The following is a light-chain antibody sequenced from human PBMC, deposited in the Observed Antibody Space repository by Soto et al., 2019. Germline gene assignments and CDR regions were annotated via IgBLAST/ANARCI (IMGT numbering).Light chain of an antibody. CDR1: QSISSW. CDR2: KAS. J-gene: IGKJ1*01. Sequence: DIQMTHSPSTLSASVGDRVTITCRASQSISSWLAWYQQKPGKAPKLLIYKASSLESGVPSRFSGSGSGTEFTLTISSLQPDDFATYYCQQYNSYLTFGQGTKVEIK. CDR3: QQYNSYLT. V-gene: IGKV1-5*03.